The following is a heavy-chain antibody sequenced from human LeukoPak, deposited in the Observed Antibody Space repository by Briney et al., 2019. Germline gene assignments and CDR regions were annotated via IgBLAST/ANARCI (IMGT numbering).Heavy chain of an antibody. D-gene: IGHD1-26*01. CDR1: GFTFSDYY. V-gene: IGHV3-11*04. Sequence: PGGSLRLSCAASGFTFSDYYMSWIRPAPGKGLEWVSYISSSGSTIYYADSVKGRFTISRDNAKNSLYLQMNSLRAEDTAVYYCARDRIVGATTPFDYWGQGTLVTVSS. J-gene: IGHJ4*02. CDR2: ISSSGSTI. CDR3: ARDRIVGATTPFDY.